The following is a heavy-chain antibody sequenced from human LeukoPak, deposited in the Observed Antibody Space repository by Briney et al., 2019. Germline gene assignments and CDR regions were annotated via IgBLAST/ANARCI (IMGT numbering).Heavy chain of an antibody. CDR2: TVVGSGNT. CDR1: GFTFTSSA. Sequence: ASVKVSCKASGFTFTSSAVQWVRQARGQRLEWIGWTVVGSGNTNYAQKFQERVTITRDMSTSTAYMELSSLRSEDTAVYYCAADPRGDYEAMDVWGQGTTVTVSS. J-gene: IGHJ6*02. CDR3: AADPRGDYEAMDV. V-gene: IGHV1-58*01.